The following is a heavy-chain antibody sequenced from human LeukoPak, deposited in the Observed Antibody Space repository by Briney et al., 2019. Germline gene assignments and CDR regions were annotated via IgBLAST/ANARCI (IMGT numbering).Heavy chain of an antibody. CDR2: ISGSGGST. V-gene: IGHV3-23*01. J-gene: IGHJ4*02. CDR3: AKAFGVRGVIQQFNY. D-gene: IGHD3-10*01. Sequence: GGSLRLSCAASGFTFSSYAMSWVRQAPGKGLEWVSAISGSGGSTYYADSVKGRFTISRDNSKNTLYLQMNSLRAEDTDVYYCAKAFGVRGVIQQFNYWGQGTLVTVSS. CDR1: GFTFSSYA.